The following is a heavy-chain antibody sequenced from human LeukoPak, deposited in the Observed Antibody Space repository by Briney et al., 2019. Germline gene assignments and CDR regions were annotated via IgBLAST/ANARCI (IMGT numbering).Heavy chain of an antibody. D-gene: IGHD5-24*01. CDR1: GFTFDDYA. Sequence: PGRSLRLSCAASGFTFDDYAMHWVRQAPGKGLEWVSGISWNSGSTGYADSVKGRFTISRDNAKNSLYLQMNSLRAEDTALYCCAKDLREMATIPYFDYWGQGTLVTVSS. V-gene: IGHV3-9*01. CDR3: AKDLREMATIPYFDY. J-gene: IGHJ4*02. CDR2: ISWNSGST.